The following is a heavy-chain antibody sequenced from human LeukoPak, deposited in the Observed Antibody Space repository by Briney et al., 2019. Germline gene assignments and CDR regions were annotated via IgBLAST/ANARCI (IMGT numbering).Heavy chain of an antibody. Sequence: PSETLSLTCTVSGGSISSYYWSWIRQPPGKGLEWIGYIYYSESTNYNPSLKSRVTISVDTSKNQFSLKLSSVTAADTAVYYCAGSGCGWYWFDPWGQGTLVTVSS. V-gene: IGHV4-59*01. CDR2: IYYSEST. J-gene: IGHJ5*02. CDR3: AGSGCGWYWFDP. D-gene: IGHD6-19*01. CDR1: GGSISSYY.